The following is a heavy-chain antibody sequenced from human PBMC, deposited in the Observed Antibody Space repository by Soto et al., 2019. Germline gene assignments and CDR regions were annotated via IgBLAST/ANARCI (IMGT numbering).Heavy chain of an antibody. CDR1: GFTFSSYG. V-gene: IGHV3-30*18. D-gene: IGHD1-1*01. CDR2: ISYDGSNK. J-gene: IGHJ4*02. Sequence: QVQLVESGGGVVQPGRSLRLSCAASGFTFSSYGMHWVRQAPGKGLEWVAVISYDGSNKYYADSVKGRFTISRDNSKSTLYLQMNSLRAEDTAVYYCAKGYRRYYFDYWGQGTLVTVSS. CDR3: AKGYRRYYFDY.